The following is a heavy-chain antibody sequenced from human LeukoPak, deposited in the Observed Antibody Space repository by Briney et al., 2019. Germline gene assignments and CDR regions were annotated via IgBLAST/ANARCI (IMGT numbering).Heavy chain of an antibody. Sequence: GGSLRLSCAASGFTFSSYSMNWVRQAPGKGLEWVSYISSSSTIYYADSVKGRFTISRDNAKNSLYLQMNSLRAEDTAVYYCARAPSSNRIAARGYWGQGTLVTVSS. CDR2: ISSSSTI. D-gene: IGHD6-6*01. CDR3: ARAPSSNRIAARGY. V-gene: IGHV3-48*04. J-gene: IGHJ4*02. CDR1: GFTFSSYS.